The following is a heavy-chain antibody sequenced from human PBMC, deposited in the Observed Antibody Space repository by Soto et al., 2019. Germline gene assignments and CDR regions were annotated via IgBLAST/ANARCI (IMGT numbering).Heavy chain of an antibody. CDR3: ARRIPFGYGMDV. CDR2: ITSNGGNT. CDR1: GFTFSSYA. J-gene: IGHJ6*02. Sequence: EVQLVESGGGLVQPGGSLRLSCAASGFTFSSYAMHWVRQAPGKGLEYVSAITSNGGNTDYASSVKGRFTISRDNSKNTLYLQMGSLRAADMAVYYCARRIPFGYGMDVWGQGTTVTVSS. V-gene: IGHV3-64*01. D-gene: IGHD2-21*01.